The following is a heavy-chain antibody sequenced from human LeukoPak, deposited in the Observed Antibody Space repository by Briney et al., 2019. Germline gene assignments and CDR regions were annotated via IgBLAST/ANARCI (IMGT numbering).Heavy chain of an antibody. V-gene: IGHV4-61*01. CDR2: IYYSGTT. CDR1: GGSVSSGSYY. J-gene: IGHJ4*02. CDR3: AISYYYGSGSYPGLFDY. D-gene: IGHD3-10*01. Sequence: PSETLSLTCTVSGGSVSSGSYYWSWIRQPPGKGLEWIGYIYYSGTTNYNPSLRSRVTISLDTSKNQFSLKLSSVTAADTAVYYCAISYYYGSGSYPGLFDYWGQGTLVTVSS.